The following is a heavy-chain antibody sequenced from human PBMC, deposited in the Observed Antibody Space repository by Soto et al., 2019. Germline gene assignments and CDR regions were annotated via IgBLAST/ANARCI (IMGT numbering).Heavy chain of an antibody. CDR3: ATQGLPNYYYDGMDV. V-gene: IGHV1-69*05. Sequence: QVQLVQSGAEVKKPGSSVKVSCKASGGTFSSYAISWVRQAPGQGLEWMGGIIPIFGTANYAQKFQGRVKXPXXXSXXTAYMELSSLRSEDTAVYYCATQGLPNYYYDGMDVWGQGTTVTVSS. CDR2: IIPIFGTA. J-gene: IGHJ6*02. CDR1: GGTFSSYA. D-gene: IGHD5-18*01.